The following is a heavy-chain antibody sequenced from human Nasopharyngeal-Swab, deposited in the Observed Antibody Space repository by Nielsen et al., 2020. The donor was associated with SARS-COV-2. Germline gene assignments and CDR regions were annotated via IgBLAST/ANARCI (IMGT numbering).Heavy chain of an antibody. Sequence: SVKVSCKASGGTFSSYAISWVRQAPGQGLERMGGIIPIFGTANYAQKFQGRVTITADESTSTAYMELSSLRSEDTAVYYCARDGGYSYGYQGRRDWFDPWGQGTLVTVSS. CDR3: ARDGGYSYGYQGRRDWFDP. D-gene: IGHD5-18*01. CDR1: GGTFSSYA. CDR2: IIPIFGTA. J-gene: IGHJ5*02. V-gene: IGHV1-69*13.